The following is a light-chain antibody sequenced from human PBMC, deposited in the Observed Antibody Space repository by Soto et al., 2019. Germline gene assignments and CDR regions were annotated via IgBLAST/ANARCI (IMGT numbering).Light chain of an antibody. Sequence: QSVLTQPPSVSGAPGQRVTISCTGSSSNIGAGYDVHWYQQLPGTAPKVLIYGNSNRPSGVPDRFSGSQSGTSASLAITGLQAEDEADYYCQSSDSSLSGSWVFGGGTKLTVL. V-gene: IGLV1-40*01. CDR3: QSSDSSLSGSWV. CDR2: GNS. J-gene: IGLJ3*02. CDR1: SSNIGAGYD.